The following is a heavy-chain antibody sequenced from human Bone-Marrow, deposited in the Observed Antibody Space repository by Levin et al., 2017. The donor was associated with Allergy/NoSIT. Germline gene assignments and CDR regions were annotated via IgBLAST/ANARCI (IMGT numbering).Heavy chain of an antibody. CDR3: ARDRHGDGWGALDV. CDR1: GFTFRSYT. D-gene: IGHD4-17*01. J-gene: IGHJ3*01. Sequence: GGSLRLSCVASGFTFRSYTMNWVRQAPGKGLEWVASISTSSNYIFYADSVKGRFSISRDSAKSSLFLQMNSLKAEDTAVYYCARDRHGDGWGALDVWGQGTMVSVS. CDR2: ISTSSNYI. V-gene: IGHV3-21*01.